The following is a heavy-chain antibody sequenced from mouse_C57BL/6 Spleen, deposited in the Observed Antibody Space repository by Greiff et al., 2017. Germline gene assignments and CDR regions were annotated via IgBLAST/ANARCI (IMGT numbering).Heavy chain of an antibody. V-gene: IGHV1-55*01. CDR1: GYTFTSYW. CDR2: IYPGSGST. CDR3: ASIYYGNWNCFDY. J-gene: IGHJ2*01. Sequence: QVQLQQPGAELVKPGASVKMSCKASGYTFTSYWITWVKQRPGQGLEWIGDIYPGSGSTNYNEKFKSKATLTVDTSSSTAYMQLSSLTSEDSAVYYCASIYYGNWNCFDYWGQGTTLTVSS. D-gene: IGHD2-1*01.